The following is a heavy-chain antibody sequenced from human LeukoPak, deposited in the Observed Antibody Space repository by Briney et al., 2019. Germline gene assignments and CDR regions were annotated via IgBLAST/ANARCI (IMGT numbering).Heavy chain of an antibody. CDR2: IKHDGSET. Sequence: GGSLRLSCAASGFTFSSYWINWVRQAPGKGREWVANIKHDGSETYYVDSVKGRFTISRDNAKNSLYLQMNSLRAEDTAVYYCARLARGYPDYWGQGTLVTVSS. CDR3: ARLARGYPDY. CDR1: GFTFSSYW. D-gene: IGHD5-12*01. V-gene: IGHV3-7*05. J-gene: IGHJ4*02.